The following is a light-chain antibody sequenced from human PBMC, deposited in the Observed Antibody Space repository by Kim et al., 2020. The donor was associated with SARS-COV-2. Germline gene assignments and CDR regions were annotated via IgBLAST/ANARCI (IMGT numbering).Light chain of an antibody. CDR2: EEN. J-gene: IGLJ3*02. CDR1: SGILASNY. CDR3: QSYNSSNL. Sequence: PGKTVTFSGTAISGILASNYVHWCQQRPGSAPATLTYEENQRPSGVPDRFSGSIDSSSNSASLTISGLKTEDEADYYCQSYNSSNLFGGGTQLTVL. V-gene: IGLV6-57*02.